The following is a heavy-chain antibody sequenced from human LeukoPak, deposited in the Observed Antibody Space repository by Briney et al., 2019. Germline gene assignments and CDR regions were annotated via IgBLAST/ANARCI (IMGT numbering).Heavy chain of an antibody. J-gene: IGHJ6*02. CDR2: INHSGST. CDR1: GGSFSGYY. V-gene: IGHV4-34*01. D-gene: IGHD4-17*01. CDR3: AGMTTVTTDYYYGMDV. Sequence: PSETLSLTCAVYGGSFSGYYWSWIRQPPGKGLEWIGGINHSGSTNYNPSLKSRVTISVDTSKNQFSLKLSSVTAADTAVYYCAGMTTVTTDYYYGMDVWGQGTTVTVSS.